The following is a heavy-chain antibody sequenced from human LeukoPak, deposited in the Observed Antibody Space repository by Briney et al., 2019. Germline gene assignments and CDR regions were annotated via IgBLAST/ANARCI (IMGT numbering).Heavy chain of an antibody. Sequence: PGRSLRLSCAASGFTFSTYGMHWVRQAPGKGLEWVAGISYDGRDKYYADSVKGRFTISRDNSKNTLNLQMSSLRAEDTAVYYCTKPRGGDSWAFDVWGQGTMVTVSS. CDR1: GFTFSTYG. D-gene: IGHD2-21*02. CDR2: ISYDGRDK. CDR3: TKPRGGDSWAFDV. V-gene: IGHV3-30*18. J-gene: IGHJ3*01.